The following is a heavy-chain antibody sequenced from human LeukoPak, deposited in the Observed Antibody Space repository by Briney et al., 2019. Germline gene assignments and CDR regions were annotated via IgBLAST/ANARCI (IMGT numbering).Heavy chain of an antibody. D-gene: IGHD3-22*01. CDR2: INHSGST. V-gene: IGHV4-34*01. Sequence: DTHSLTVAERRGGFGCSYRRSTHHHPGKGLEWIGEINHSGSTNYNPSLKSRVTISVDTSKNQFSLKLSSVTAADTAVYYCARCLSRRSAITMIVVVRHRPWFDPWGQGTLVTVSS. J-gene: IGHJ5*02. CDR1: RGGFGCSY. CDR3: ARCLSRRSAITMIVVVRHRPWFDP.